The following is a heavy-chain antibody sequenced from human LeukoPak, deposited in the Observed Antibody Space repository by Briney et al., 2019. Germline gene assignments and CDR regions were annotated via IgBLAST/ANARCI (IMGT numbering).Heavy chain of an antibody. CDR3: ARKDYGSYYNEGRPFDY. D-gene: IGHD3-10*01. V-gene: IGHV4-59*12. Sequence: SETLSLTCTVSGGSISSYYWSWIRQPPGKGLEWIGYIYYSGSTNYNPSLKSRVTISVDKYKNQFSLKLSSVTAADTAVYYCARKDYGSYYNEGRPFDYWGQGTLVTVSP. CDR1: GGSISSYY. CDR2: IYYSGST. J-gene: IGHJ4*02.